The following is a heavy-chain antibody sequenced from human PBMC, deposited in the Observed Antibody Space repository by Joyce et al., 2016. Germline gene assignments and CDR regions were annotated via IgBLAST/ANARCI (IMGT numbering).Heavy chain of an antibody. J-gene: IGHJ4*02. Sequence: EVQLVQSGAEVKKPGESLRISCIASGYTFSNYWIAWVRQLPGEGLEWLGRIEPRDSYTNYSPSFQGHVTISIDKSVTTAYLQWSSLKAADTAMYYCARRGYSDFDYYFDFWGQGTLVTVSS. CDR2: IEPRDSYT. V-gene: IGHV5-10-1*03. CDR1: GYTFSNYW. CDR3: ARRGYSDFDYYFDF. D-gene: IGHD5-12*01.